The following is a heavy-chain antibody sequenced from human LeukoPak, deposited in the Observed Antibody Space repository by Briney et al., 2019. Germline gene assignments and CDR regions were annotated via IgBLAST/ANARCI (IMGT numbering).Heavy chain of an antibody. Sequence: GGSLKLSCAASGFSFSNYWMHWVRQAPGKGLVWVSRINTDGSFTSYADSVPGRVTISRDNAKSTLFLQVRSLGAEDKAVYCCVRGGTTGTTPIDYWGHGTLVTGSS. V-gene: IGHV3-74*01. CDR2: INTDGSFT. J-gene: IGHJ4*01. CDR1: GFSFSNYW. CDR3: VRGGTTGTTPIDY. D-gene: IGHD4-11*01.